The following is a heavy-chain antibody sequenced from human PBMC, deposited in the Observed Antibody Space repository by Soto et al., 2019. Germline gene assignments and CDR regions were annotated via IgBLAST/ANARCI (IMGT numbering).Heavy chain of an antibody. V-gene: IGHV6-1*01. Sequence: PSQTLSLTCAISGDSVSSNSAAWNWIRQSPSRGLEWLGRTYYRSKWYNDYAVSVKSRITINPDTSKNQFSLQLNSVTPEDTAVYYCARDWPITIFGVVTLYYFDYWGQGTLVTVSS. D-gene: IGHD3-3*01. CDR3: ARDWPITIFGVVTLYYFDY. J-gene: IGHJ4*02. CDR2: TYYRSKWYN. CDR1: GDSVSSNSAA.